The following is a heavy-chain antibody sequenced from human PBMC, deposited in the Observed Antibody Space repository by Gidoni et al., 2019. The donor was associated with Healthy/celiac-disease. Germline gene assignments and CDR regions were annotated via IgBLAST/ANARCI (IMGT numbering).Heavy chain of an antibody. D-gene: IGHD4-17*01. V-gene: IGHV4-39*01. Sequence: QLQLQESGPGLVKPSETLSLTCTVSGGSLSSSSYYWGWIRQPPGKGLEWIGSIYSSGSTHYNPSLKSRVTISVDTSKNQFSLKLSSVTAADTAVYYCARGTEKHDYGDYVGGYYFDYWGQGTLVTVSS. CDR2: IYSSGST. CDR3: ARGTEKHDYGDYVGGYYFDY. J-gene: IGHJ4*02. CDR1: GGSLSSSSYY.